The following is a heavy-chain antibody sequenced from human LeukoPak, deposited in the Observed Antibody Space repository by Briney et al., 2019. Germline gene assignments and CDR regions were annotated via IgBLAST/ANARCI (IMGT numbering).Heavy chain of an antibody. CDR3: ARHDRGYYDSSGYCYSSPSAFDI. CDR1: GGSISSYY. CDR2: IYYSGST. V-gene: IGHV4-59*08. J-gene: IGHJ3*02. D-gene: IGHD3-22*01. Sequence: SETLSLTCTVSGGSISSYYWSWIRQPPGKGLEWIGYIYYSGSTNYNPSLKSRVTISVDTSKNQFSLKLSSVTAADTAVYYCARHDRGYYDSSGYCYSSPSAFDIWGQGTMVTVSS.